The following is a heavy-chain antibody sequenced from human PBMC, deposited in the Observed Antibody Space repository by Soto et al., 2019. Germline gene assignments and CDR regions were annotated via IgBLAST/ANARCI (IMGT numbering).Heavy chain of an antibody. J-gene: IGHJ4*02. CDR2: FDPEDGET. Sequence: GASVKVSCKVSGYTLTELSMHWVRQAPGQGLEWMGGFDPEDGETIYAQKFQGRVTMTEDTSTDTAYMELSSLRSEDTAVYYCATEPFAYYYDSSGYYLDYWGQGTLVTVSS. CDR1: GYTLTELS. V-gene: IGHV1-24*01. D-gene: IGHD3-22*01. CDR3: ATEPFAYYYDSSGYYLDY.